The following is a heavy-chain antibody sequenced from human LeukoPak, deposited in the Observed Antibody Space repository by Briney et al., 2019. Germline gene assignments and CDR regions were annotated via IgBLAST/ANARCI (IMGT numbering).Heavy chain of an antibody. V-gene: IGHV3-7*01. CDR2: IKQDGSEK. J-gene: IGHJ4*02. CDR1: GFTFSSYW. Sequence: TGGSLRLSCAASGFTFSSYWMSWVRQAPGKGLEWVANIKQDGSEKYYVDSVKGRFTISRDNAKNSLYLQMNSLRAEDTAVYYCARSYYVWGSYPPDDYWGQGTLVTVSS. CDR3: ARSYYVWGSYPPDDY. D-gene: IGHD3-16*02.